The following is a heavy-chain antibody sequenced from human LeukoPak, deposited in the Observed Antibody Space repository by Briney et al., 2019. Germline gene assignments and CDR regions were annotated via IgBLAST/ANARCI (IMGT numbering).Heavy chain of an antibody. V-gene: IGHV4-59*01. CDR1: GGSMRSYY. CDR2: IYYNGDT. J-gene: IGHJ6*02. Sequence: SETLPLTCTVSGGSMRSYYWSWIRQPPGKGLEWIGYIYYNGDTNYNPSLKSRVTISVDTSKNQFSLKLSSVTAADTAVYYCARHLPYYDILTGYALDGMDVWGQGTTATVSS. D-gene: IGHD3-9*01. CDR3: ARHLPYYDILTGYALDGMDV.